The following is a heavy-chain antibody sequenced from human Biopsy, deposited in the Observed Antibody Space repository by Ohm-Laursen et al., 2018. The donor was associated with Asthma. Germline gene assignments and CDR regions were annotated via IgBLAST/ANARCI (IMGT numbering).Heavy chain of an antibody. CDR1: GFSFDDCA. J-gene: IGHJ4*01. CDR2: ISWNSGNI. CDR3: AKSADYYDSTDFLDF. D-gene: IGHD3-22*01. V-gene: IGHV3-9*01. Sequence: SLRLSCAASGFSFDDCAMHWVRQAPGKGLEWVSSISWNSGNIDYADSVKGRFTISRDNAKNSLYLQMQSLRPEDTAFYYCAKSADYYDSTDFLDFWGRGTLVTVSS.